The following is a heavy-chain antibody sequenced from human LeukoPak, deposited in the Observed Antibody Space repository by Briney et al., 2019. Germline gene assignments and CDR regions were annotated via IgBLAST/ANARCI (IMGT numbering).Heavy chain of an antibody. V-gene: IGHV1-18*01. D-gene: IGHD6-13*01. J-gene: IGHJ4*02. Sequence: ASVKVSCKASGGTFSSYGISWVRQAPGQGLEWMGWISAYNGNTNYAQKLQGRVTMTTDTSTSTAYMELRSLRSDDTAVYYCARCLAAEEFDYWGQGTLVTVSS. CDR3: ARCLAAEEFDY. CDR1: GGTFSSYG. CDR2: ISAYNGNT.